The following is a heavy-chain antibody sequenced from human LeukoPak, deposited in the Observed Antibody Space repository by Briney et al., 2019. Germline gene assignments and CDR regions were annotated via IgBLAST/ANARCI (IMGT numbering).Heavy chain of an antibody. CDR2: MNPNSGDT. V-gene: IGHV1-8*01. Sequence: ASVKVSCKASGYTFTSYDINWVRQATGQGLEWMGWMNPNSGDTGYAQKFQGRVTMTRNTSISTAYMELSSLRSEDTAVYYCARGPLIWFGEFNNWFDPWGQGTLVTVSS. D-gene: IGHD3-10*01. CDR3: ARGPLIWFGEFNNWFDP. J-gene: IGHJ5*02. CDR1: GYTFTSYD.